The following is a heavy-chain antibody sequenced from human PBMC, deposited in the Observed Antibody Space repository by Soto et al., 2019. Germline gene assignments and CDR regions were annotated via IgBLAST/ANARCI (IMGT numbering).Heavy chain of an antibody. J-gene: IGHJ4*01. CDR3: ALVPLGYCTSAVCPYYFDD. CDR2: IIPIFGTA. D-gene: IGHD2-8*01. Sequence: GASVKVSCKASGGTFSSYAISWVRQAPGQGLEWMGGIIPIFGTANYAQKFQGRVTITADESTSTAYMELSSLRSEDTAVYYCALVPLGYCTSAVCPYYFDDWGQGTPVTVSS. CDR1: GGTFSSYA. V-gene: IGHV1-69*13.